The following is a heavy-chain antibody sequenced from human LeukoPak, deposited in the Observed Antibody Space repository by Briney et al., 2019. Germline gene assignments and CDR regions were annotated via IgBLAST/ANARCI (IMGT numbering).Heavy chain of an antibody. D-gene: IGHD5-12*01. CDR1: GFPFSSYA. Sequence: GSLRLSCAASGFPFSSYAMHWVRQAPGKGLEWVSAISGSGGSTYYADSVKGRFTISRDNSKNTLYLQMNSLRAEDTAVYYCAKGAWLRPGVYFDYWGQGTLVTVSS. CDR2: ISGSGGST. CDR3: AKGAWLRPGVYFDY. V-gene: IGHV3-23*01. J-gene: IGHJ4*02.